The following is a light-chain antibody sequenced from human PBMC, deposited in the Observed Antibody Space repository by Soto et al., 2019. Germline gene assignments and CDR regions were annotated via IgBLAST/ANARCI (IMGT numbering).Light chain of an antibody. CDR1: SSDVGGYNY. Sequence: QSALTQPRSVSGSPGQSVTISCTGTSSDVGGYNYVSWYEQHPVKAPKLMIYDVTKRPSGVPDRFSGSKSGNTASLTISGLQAEDEADYYGCSYAGSYTWVFGTGTKVTVL. CDR2: DVT. V-gene: IGLV2-11*01. CDR3: CSYAGSYTWV. J-gene: IGLJ1*01.